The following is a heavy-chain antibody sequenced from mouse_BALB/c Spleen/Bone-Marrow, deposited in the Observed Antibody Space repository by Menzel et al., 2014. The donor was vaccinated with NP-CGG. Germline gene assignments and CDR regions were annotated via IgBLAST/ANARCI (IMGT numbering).Heavy chain of an antibody. Sequence: VQLVESGPGLVAPSQSLSITCTVSGFSLTGYGVSWVRQPPGKGLEWLGMIWGDGSTDYNSALKSRLSISKDNSKSQVSLKVNSLQTEDTASYYCARDSFLITRALDYWGQGTSVTVSS. J-gene: IGHJ4*01. CDR3: ARDSFLITRALDY. CDR1: GFSLTGYG. V-gene: IGHV2-6-7*01. D-gene: IGHD2-4*01. CDR2: IWGDGST.